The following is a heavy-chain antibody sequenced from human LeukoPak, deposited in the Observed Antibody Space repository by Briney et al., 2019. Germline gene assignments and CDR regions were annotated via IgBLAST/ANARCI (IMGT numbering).Heavy chain of an antibody. V-gene: IGHV4-30-2*01. J-gene: IGHJ4*02. CDR2: IYHGVST. Sequence: SETLSLTCDVSGDSITTAGSSWGWIRQPPGKGLEWIGNIYHGVSTYYNPSLKSRVIISVDESKTQFSLELTSITAADTAVYYCARGRGGFWTGLDSWGQGTLVTVSS. CDR1: GDSITTAGSS. D-gene: IGHD3/OR15-3a*01. CDR3: ARGRGGFWTGLDS.